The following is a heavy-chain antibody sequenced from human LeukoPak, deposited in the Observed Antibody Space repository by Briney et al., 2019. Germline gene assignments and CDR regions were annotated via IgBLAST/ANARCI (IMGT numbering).Heavy chain of an antibody. D-gene: IGHD6-6*01. CDR3: AKDKAPGSSHTPSDF. CDR2: ISDSGDGT. Sequence: GGSLRLSCAASGFTFRTYAMSCVRQAPGKGLEWVSGISDSGDGTYYAESVKGRFTISRDNSKNTVFLQMNSLRADDTAKYYCAKDKAPGSSHTPSDFWGQGTLVTVSS. CDR1: GFTFRTYA. V-gene: IGHV3-23*01. J-gene: IGHJ4*02.